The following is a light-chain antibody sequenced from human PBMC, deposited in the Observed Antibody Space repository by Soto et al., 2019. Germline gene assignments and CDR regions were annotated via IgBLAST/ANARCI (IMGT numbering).Light chain of an antibody. J-gene: IGKJ1*01. Sequence: EIVMTQSPATLSVSPGERATLSCRASQSVGSNLAWYQQKPGQAPRLLIYGASTRATGIPARFSGSGSGTEFTLTISSLQSEDFAVYYCQQYNNWPRTFGQGT. CDR1: QSVGSN. V-gene: IGKV3-15*01. CDR2: GAS. CDR3: QQYNNWPRT.